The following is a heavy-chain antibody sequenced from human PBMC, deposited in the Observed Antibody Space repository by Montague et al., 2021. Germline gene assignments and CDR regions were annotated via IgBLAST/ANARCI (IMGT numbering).Heavy chain of an antibody. CDR1: GFTFNNYF. D-gene: IGHD6-13*01. V-gene: IGHV3-11*06. J-gene: IGHJ4*02. CDR2: IGTSSSFT. Sequence: SLRLSCAASGFTFNNYFMSWFRQAPGEGLEWVSYIGTSSSFTRYADSVKGRFTISRDNAMNSLYLQMTAVRGEDTAVYYCARVGLTVAAGMIDYWGQGTLVTASS. CDR3: ARVGLTVAAGMIDY.